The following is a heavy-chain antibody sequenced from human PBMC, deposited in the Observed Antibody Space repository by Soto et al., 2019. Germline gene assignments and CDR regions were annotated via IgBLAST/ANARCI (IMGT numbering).Heavy chain of an antibody. Sequence: PSETLSLTCTVSGGSISSYYWSWIRQPPGKGLEWIGYIYYSGSTNYNPSLKSRVTISVDTSKNQFSLKLSSVTAADTAVYYCGRVANPYYDFWSGYYWWFDPWGQGTLVTVPS. CDR3: GRVANPYYDFWSGYYWWFDP. V-gene: IGHV4-59*01. J-gene: IGHJ5*02. CDR2: IYYSGST. CDR1: GGSISSYY. D-gene: IGHD3-3*01.